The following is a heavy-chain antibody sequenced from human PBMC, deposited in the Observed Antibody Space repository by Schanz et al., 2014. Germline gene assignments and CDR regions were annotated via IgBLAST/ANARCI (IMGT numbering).Heavy chain of an antibody. Sequence: EVHLLESGGGLVQPGGSLRLSCVASGFTFISYDIHWVRQAPGKGLEWVSGIGGSGDSTHYADSVKGRFTISRDNAKNSLYLQMNSLRVEDTAVYYCAMGGYQLHHWGQGTLVTVSS. D-gene: IGHD1-7*01. CDR3: AMGGYQLHH. CDR1: GFTFISYD. V-gene: IGHV3-23*01. J-gene: IGHJ4*02. CDR2: IGGSGDST.